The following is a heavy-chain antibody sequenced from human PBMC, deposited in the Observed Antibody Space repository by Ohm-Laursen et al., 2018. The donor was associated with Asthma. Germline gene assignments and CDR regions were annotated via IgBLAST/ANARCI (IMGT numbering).Heavy chain of an antibody. CDR2: IIPSFGTA. CDR1: GGTFSMDG. Sequence: VASVKVSCKASGGTFSMDGISWVRQAPGEGLEWMGGIIPSFGTANYAQKFHGRLTIYADESTSTTYMELSSLRSDDSAVYYCVRDVVDRFDYWGQGSLVIVSS. V-gene: IGHV1-69*13. CDR3: VRDVVDRFDY. J-gene: IGHJ4*02. D-gene: IGHD2-21*01.